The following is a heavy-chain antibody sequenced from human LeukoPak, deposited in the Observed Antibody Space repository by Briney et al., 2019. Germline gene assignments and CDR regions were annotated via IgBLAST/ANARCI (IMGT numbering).Heavy chain of an antibody. CDR2: IYYSGTT. D-gene: IGHD3-22*01. J-gene: IGHJ4*02. V-gene: IGHV4-39*07. Sequence: SETLSLTCTVSGGSISSSSYYWGWIRQPPGKGLEWIGSIYYSGTTHYNPSLESRVTISVDTSKNQFSLKLSSVTATDTATYYCARGSGYYGEDFEYWGQGTLVTVSS. CDR1: GGSISSSSYY. CDR3: ARGSGYYGEDFEY.